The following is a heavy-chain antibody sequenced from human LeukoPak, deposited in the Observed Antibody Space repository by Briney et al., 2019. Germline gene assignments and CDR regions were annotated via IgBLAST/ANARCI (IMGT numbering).Heavy chain of an antibody. V-gene: IGHV3-23*01. CDR1: GFTFINYA. CDR2: ISGNGDST. D-gene: IGHD1-26*01. Sequence: GDSLRLSCAASGFTFINYAMCWVRQAPGKGPEWVSFISGNGDSTYYADSVKGRFTVSRDNSKNTPYLQMNSLRGEDTAIYYCTKDRPGSFDYWGQGILVTVSS. CDR3: TKDRPGSFDY. J-gene: IGHJ4*02.